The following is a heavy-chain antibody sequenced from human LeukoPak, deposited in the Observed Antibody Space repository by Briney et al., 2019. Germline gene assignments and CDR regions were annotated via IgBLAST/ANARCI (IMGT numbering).Heavy chain of an antibody. CDR3: ARQGWWFDP. CDR1: GGSISSSTYY. V-gene: IGHV4-39*01. Sequence: SETLSLTCTVSGGSISSSTYYWGWIRQPPGRGLEWIGSLSYSGTTYYNPSLKSRVTIPVDTSNNQFSLKLSSVTAADTAVYYCARQGWWFDPWGQGTLVTVSS. D-gene: IGHD2-15*01. J-gene: IGHJ5*02. CDR2: LSYSGTT.